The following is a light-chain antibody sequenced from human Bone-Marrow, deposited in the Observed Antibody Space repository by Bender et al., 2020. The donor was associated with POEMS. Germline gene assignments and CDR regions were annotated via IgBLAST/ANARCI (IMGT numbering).Light chain of an antibody. CDR1: NVGSKP. V-gene: IGLV3-21*03. CDR2: DDS. J-gene: IGLJ2*01. CDR3: QVWDSSTKHVV. Sequence: SYVLTQAPSVSVAPGKTARITCGGNNVGSKPVHWYQQKPGRAPVLVVYDDSDWPSGIPERFSGSNSGDTATLTINNVEAGDEADYYCQVWDSSTKHVVFGGGTKLTVL.